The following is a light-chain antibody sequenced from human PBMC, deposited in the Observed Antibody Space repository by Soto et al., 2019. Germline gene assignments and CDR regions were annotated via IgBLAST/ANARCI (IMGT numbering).Light chain of an antibody. J-gene: IGKJ4*01. CDR1: QDIGNF. Sequence: DVQMTQSPSTLSASVGDRVTITCRASQDIGNFLAWYQQKPGKAPRLLIYAASSLQGGVPSRFSGSGSGTDFTLTISSLQPEDFATYYCQQANSFPLTFGGGSIV. V-gene: IGKV1-12*01. CDR3: QQANSFPLT. CDR2: AAS.